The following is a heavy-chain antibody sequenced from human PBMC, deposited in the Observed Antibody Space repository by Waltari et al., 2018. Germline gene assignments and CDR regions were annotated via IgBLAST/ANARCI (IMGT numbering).Heavy chain of an antibody. Sequence: EVQLVESGGGLIQPGGSLRLSCAASGFTVSSNYSTWVRQAPGKGLEWVSVIYSGGSTYYADSVKGRFTISRDNSKNTLYLQMNSLRAEDTAVYYCARDSDTPYMDVWGKGTTVTVSS. J-gene: IGHJ6*03. V-gene: IGHV3-53*01. CDR2: IYSGGST. CDR3: ARDSDTPYMDV. CDR1: GFTVSSNY. D-gene: IGHD5-18*01.